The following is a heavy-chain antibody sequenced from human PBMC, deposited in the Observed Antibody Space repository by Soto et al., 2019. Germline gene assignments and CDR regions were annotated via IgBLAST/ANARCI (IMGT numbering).Heavy chain of an antibody. Sequence: QVQLVQSGAEVKKPGASVKVSCKASGYTFTSYAMHWVRQAPGQRLEWMGWINAGNGNTKYSQKFQGRVTITRDTSASTAYMELRSLRSEDTAVYYCARSPGGPDGPGDYWGQGTLVTVSS. D-gene: IGHD2-15*01. V-gene: IGHV1-3*01. CDR2: INAGNGNT. CDR1: GYTFTSYA. CDR3: ARSPGGPDGPGDY. J-gene: IGHJ4*02.